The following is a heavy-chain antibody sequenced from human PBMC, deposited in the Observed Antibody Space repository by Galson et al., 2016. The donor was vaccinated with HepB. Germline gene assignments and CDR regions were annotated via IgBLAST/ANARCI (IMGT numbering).Heavy chain of an antibody. J-gene: IGHJ5*02. V-gene: IGHV3-23*01. CDR3: ARGRTKREFDP. CDR2: IGGSGGST. Sequence: SLRLSCAASGFTFSSYAMTWVRQAPGKGLEWVSAIGGSGGSTYYAAAVKGWFTISRDNSKNTLYLQMKSLRAEDTAIYYCARGRTKREFDPWGQGTLVTVSS. CDR1: GFTFSSYA. D-gene: IGHD1-14*01.